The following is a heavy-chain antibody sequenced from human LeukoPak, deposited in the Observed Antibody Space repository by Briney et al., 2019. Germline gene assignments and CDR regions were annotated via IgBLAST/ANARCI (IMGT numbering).Heavy chain of an antibody. CDR2: ISAYNGNT. Sequence: GASVKVSCKASGYTFTSYGISWVRQAPGQGLEWMGWISAYNGNTNYAQKLQGRVTMTTDTSTSTAYMELRSLRSDDTAVYYCARDSEVGTFRRTMIVDDLEHYFDYWGQGTLVTVSS. V-gene: IGHV1-18*01. J-gene: IGHJ4*02. CDR1: GYTFTSYG. D-gene: IGHD3-22*01. CDR3: ARDSEVGTFRRTMIVDDLEHYFDY.